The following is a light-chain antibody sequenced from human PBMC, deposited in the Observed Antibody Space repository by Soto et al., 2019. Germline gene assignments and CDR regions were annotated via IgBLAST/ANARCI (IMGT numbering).Light chain of an antibody. CDR1: SSNIGAGYD. Sequence: QSVLTQPPSVSGAPGQRVTISCTGSSSNIGAGYDVHWYQQLPGTAPNLLIYGNSNRPSGVPDRFSGYKSGTSASLAITGLQAEDEADYYCQSYDSSLSVVFGGGTQLTVL. CDR3: QSYDSSLSVV. J-gene: IGLJ2*01. CDR2: GNS. V-gene: IGLV1-40*01.